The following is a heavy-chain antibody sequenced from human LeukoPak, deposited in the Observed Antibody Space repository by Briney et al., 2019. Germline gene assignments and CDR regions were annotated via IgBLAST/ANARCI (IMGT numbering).Heavy chain of an antibody. Sequence: TQSLIRTFPGDSISSGSYHGSWICQPAGKGLERIGCIYTSGSTHYNPPLKSRVTISVDTSKNQFSLKLSSETAADTAVYYCASSNHDYCYGMDVWGQGTTVTVSS. CDR1: GDSISSGSYH. CDR3: ASSNHDYCYGMDV. D-gene: IGHD1-14*01. J-gene: IGHJ6*02. V-gene: IGHV4-61*02. CDR2: IYTSGST.